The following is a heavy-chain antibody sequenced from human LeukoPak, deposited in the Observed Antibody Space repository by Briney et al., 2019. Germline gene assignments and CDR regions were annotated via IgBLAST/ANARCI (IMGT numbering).Heavy chain of an antibody. CDR1: GYSFTSYW. CDR3: ARLRYCSGGSCYPFDY. CDR2: IYPGDSDT. V-gene: IGHV5-51*01. J-gene: IGHJ4*02. D-gene: IGHD2-15*01. Sequence: GESLKISCQGSGYSFTSYWIGWVRQLPGKGLEWMGIIYPGDSDTRYSPSFQGQVTISADKSISTAYLQWSSLKASDTAMYYCARLRYCSGGSCYPFDYWGQGTLVTVSS.